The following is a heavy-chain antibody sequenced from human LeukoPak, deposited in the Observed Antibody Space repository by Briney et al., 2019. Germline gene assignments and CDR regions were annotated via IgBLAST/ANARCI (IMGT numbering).Heavy chain of an antibody. CDR1: GYTFTAYY. Sequence: ASVKVSCKASGYTFTAYYMHWVRQAPGQGLEWMGRINSNTGGTDYAQKFQGRVTMTRDTSISTAYMELSRLRSDDTAVYYCARDRSGYSYGEPLEYWGQGTLVTVSS. CDR3: ARDRSGYSYGEPLEY. D-gene: IGHD5-18*01. J-gene: IGHJ4*02. CDR2: INSNTGGT. V-gene: IGHV1-2*06.